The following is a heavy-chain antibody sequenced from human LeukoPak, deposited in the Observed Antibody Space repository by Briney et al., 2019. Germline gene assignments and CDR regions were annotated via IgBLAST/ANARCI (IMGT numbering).Heavy chain of an antibody. CDR1: GGSVSSYY. CDR2: IYYSGGT. CDR3: ARGIKDFGSSGYYSLYDY. D-gene: IGHD3-22*01. J-gene: IGHJ4*02. V-gene: IGHV4-59*02. Sequence: SETLSLTCTVSGGSVSSYYWSWIRQPPGKGLEWIGYIYYSGGTNYNPSLKSRVTISVDTSKNQFSLKLSSVTAADTAVYYCARGIKDFGSSGYYSLYDYWGQGTLVTVSS.